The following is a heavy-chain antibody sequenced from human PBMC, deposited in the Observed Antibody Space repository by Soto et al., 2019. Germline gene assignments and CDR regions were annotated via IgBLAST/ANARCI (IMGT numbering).Heavy chain of an antibody. J-gene: IGHJ6*02. V-gene: IGHV1-69*02. CDR1: GGTFSSYT. Sequence: QVQLVQSGAEVKKPGSSVKVSCKASGGTFSSYTISWVRQAPGQGLEWMGRIIPILGIANYAQKFQGRVTLTANKSTSTASRELRSLRPEETPVNYWAMGPNGSGIYNYYGRDVGGQGPTVTASS. D-gene: IGHD3-10*01. CDR2: IIPILGIA. CDR3: AMGPNGSGIYNYYGRDV.